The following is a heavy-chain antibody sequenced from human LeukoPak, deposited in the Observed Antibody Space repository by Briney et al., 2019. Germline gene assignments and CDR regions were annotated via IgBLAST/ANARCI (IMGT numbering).Heavy chain of an antibody. CDR1: GGSISSYY. Sequence: SETMSLTCTVSGGSISSYYWSWIRQPPGKGLAWIGYIYYSGSTNYNPSLKSRVTISVDTSKNQFSLKLSSVTAADTGVYYCARFHFYGGNSPVKDADAFDIWGQGTMVTVSS. CDR2: IYYSGST. CDR3: ARFHFYGGNSPVKDADAFDI. V-gene: IGHV4-59*01. J-gene: IGHJ3*02. D-gene: IGHD2-21*02.